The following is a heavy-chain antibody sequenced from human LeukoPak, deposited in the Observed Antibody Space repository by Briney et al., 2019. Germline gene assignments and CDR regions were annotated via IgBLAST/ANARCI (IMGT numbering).Heavy chain of an antibody. V-gene: IGHV4-39*01. CDR1: GGSISSSSYY. CDR2: IYYSGST. J-gene: IGHJ3*02. D-gene: IGHD2/OR15-2a*01. Sequence: SETLSLTCTVPGGSISSSSYYWGWIRQPPGKGLEWIGSIYYSGSTYYNPSLKSRVTISVDTSKNQFSLKLSSVSAADTAVYYCARQFYVGSAYDAFYIWVQGTMVTVSS. CDR3: ARQFYVGSAYDAFYI.